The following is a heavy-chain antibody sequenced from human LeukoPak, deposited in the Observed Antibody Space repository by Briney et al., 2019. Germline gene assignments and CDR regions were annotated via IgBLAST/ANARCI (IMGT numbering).Heavy chain of an antibody. Sequence: PSETLSLTCAVSGYSISSGYYWGWIRQPPGKGLEWIGSIYHSGSTYYNPSLKSRVTISVDTSKNQFSLKLSSVTAADTAVYYCSSVDLWGQGTLVTVSS. CDR2: IYHSGST. CDR3: SSVDL. D-gene: IGHD5-12*01. V-gene: IGHV4-38-2*01. J-gene: IGHJ4*02. CDR1: GYSISSGYY.